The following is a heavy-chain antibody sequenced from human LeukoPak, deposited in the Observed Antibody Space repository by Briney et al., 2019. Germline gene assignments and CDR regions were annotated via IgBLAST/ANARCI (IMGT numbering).Heavy chain of an antibody. J-gene: IGHJ3*02. CDR1: GYILTSNH. D-gene: IGHD3-22*01. CDR3: ARGRAAWMMVVAIPRDALDI. CDR2: INPSGGGT. V-gene: IGHV1-46*01. Sequence: GASVSASCTASGYILTSNHMHWVRQAPGQGLEWMGVINPSGGGTTYAQKFQGRVTMTRDTSTSTVYMELRSLRSEDTAVYYCARGRAAWMMVVAIPRDALDIWGQGTMVTVSS.